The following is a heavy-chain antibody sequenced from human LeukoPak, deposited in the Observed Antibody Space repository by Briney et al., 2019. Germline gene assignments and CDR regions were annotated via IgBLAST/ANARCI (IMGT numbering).Heavy chain of an antibody. V-gene: IGHV4-59*01. CDR2: IHYSGRT. D-gene: IGHD2-15*01. Sequence: PSETLSLTCSVSGGSISSYYWSWIRQPPGKGLEWIGYIHYSGRTDSNPSLKSRVTVSLDTSKNQFSLKLTSVTPADTAVYFCAGEIGGGGRFDFRGQGTLVTVSS. CDR1: GGSISSYY. J-gene: IGHJ4*02. CDR3: AGEIGGGGRFDF.